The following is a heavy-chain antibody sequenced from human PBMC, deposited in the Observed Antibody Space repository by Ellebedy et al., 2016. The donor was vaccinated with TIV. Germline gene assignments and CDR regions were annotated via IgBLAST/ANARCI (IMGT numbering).Heavy chain of an antibody. Sequence: GESLKISCAASGFTFSSYAMHWVRQAPGKGLEWVAVISHDGNNKNYADSVKGRFTISRDKSKNTLYLQMNGLRTEDTAVYYCASPPYCSSTGCHPSAFDYWGQGTLVTVSS. CDR1: GFTFSSYA. D-gene: IGHD2-2*01. J-gene: IGHJ4*02. CDR2: ISHDGNNK. CDR3: ASPPYCSSTGCHPSAFDY. V-gene: IGHV3-30*04.